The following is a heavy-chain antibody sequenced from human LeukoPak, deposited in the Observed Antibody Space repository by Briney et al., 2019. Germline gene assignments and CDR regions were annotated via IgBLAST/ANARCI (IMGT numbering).Heavy chain of an antibody. CDR2: IKQDGSEK. D-gene: IGHD6-19*01. Sequence: GGSLRLSCAASGFTFSSYWMSWVRQAPGKGLEWVANIKQDGSEKYYVDSVKGRFTISRDNAKNSLYLQMNSLRAEDTSVYYCAREVTSSGSYLENYKDVRGTGTTVTVSS. V-gene: IGHV3-7*01. CDR3: AREVTSSGSYLENYKDV. J-gene: IGHJ6*03. CDR1: GFTFSSYW.